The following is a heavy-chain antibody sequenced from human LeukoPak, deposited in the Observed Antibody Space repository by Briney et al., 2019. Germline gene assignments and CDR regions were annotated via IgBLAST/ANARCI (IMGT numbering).Heavy chain of an antibody. CDR3: ARASGSYLYYFDY. Sequence: GGSLRLSCVASGFTFSSYAMHWVRQAPGKGLEWVAVISYDGSNKYYADSVKGRFTISRDNSKNTLYLQMNSLRAEDTAVYYCARASGSYLYYFDYWGQGTLVTVSS. V-gene: IGHV3-30*04. CDR2: ISYDGSNK. J-gene: IGHJ4*02. D-gene: IGHD1-26*01. CDR1: GFTFSSYA.